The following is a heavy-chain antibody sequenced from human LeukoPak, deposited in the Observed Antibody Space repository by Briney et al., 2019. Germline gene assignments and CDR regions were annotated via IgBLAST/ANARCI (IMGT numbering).Heavy chain of an antibody. Sequence: GASVKVSCKASGYTFTSYYMHWVRQAPGQGLEWMGIINPSGGSTSYAQKFQGRVTMTRDTSTSAVYMELSSLRSEDTAVYYCARDPLLRRDAFDIWGQGTMVTVSS. CDR1: GYTFTSYY. CDR2: INPSGGST. CDR3: ARDPLLRRDAFDI. D-gene: IGHD1-26*01. V-gene: IGHV1-46*01. J-gene: IGHJ3*02.